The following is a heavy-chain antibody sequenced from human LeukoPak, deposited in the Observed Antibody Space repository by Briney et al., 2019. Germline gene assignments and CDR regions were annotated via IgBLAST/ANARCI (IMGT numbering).Heavy chain of an antibody. CDR1: GYLFTNYW. V-gene: IGHV5-51*01. CDR2: VHPGDSDT. J-gene: IGHJ4*02. CDR3: ARLRTTVAAGFDY. D-gene: IGHD6-19*01. Sequence: GESLKISCKGSGYLFTNYWIGWVRQMPGKGLEWMGIVHPGDSDTRYSPSFQGQVTISVDKSISTAYLQWSSLKASDTAMYYCARLRTTVAAGFDYWGQGTLVTVSS.